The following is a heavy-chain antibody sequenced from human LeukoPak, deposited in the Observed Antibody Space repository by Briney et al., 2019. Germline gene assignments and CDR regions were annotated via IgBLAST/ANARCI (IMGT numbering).Heavy chain of an antibody. CDR1: GFTFSSYG. Sequence: PGGSLRLSCAASGFTFSSYGMHWVRQAPGKGLEWVAVISYDGSNKYYADSVKGRFTISRDNSKNTLYLQMNSLRAEYTAVYYCAKDYYGSGSQDYWGQGTLVTVSS. D-gene: IGHD3-10*01. CDR3: AKDYYGSGSQDY. J-gene: IGHJ4*02. V-gene: IGHV3-30*18. CDR2: ISYDGSNK.